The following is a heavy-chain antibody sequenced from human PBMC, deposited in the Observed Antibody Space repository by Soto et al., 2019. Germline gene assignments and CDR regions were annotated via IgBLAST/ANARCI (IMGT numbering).Heavy chain of an antibody. CDR2: INHSGST. CDR3: AGEVPARYFAP. V-gene: IGHV4-34*01. J-gene: IGHJ2*01. CDR1: GGSFSDYY. D-gene: IGHD3-10*01. Sequence: QVRLQQWGAGLLKPSETLPLTCAVYGGSFSDYYWSWVRQPPGKGLEWIGEINHSGSTNYNPSLNSHVTISVDPYQNQFSRQLNAVTAADTALYHCAGEVPARYFAPWGRGTPVTVSS.